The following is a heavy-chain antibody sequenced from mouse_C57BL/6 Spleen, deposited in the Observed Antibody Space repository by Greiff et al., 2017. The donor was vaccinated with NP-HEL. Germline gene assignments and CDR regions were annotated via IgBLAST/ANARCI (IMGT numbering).Heavy chain of an antibody. Sequence: VQLKQSGPELVKPGASVKISCKASGYSFTDYNMNWVKQSNGKSLEWIGVINPNYGTTSYNQKFKGKATLTVDQSSSTAYMQLNSLTSEDSAVYYYARTLFLLREYLDYWGQGTSVTVSS. V-gene: IGHV1-39*01. CDR3: ARTLFLLREYLDY. CDR2: INPNYGTT. D-gene: IGHD2-10*02. J-gene: IGHJ4*01. CDR1: GYSFTDYN.